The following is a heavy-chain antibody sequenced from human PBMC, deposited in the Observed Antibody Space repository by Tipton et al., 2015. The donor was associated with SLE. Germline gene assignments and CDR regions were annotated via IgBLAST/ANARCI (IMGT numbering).Heavy chain of an antibody. CDR2: IHDSGST. CDR3: ARDALKGMDV. J-gene: IGHJ6*02. Sequence: LRLSCAASGFTVSSHYMNWVRQPPGKGLEWIGEIHDSGSTNYNPSLKSRVIISVDTSKNQFSLKLSSVTAADTAVYYCARDALKGMDVWGQGNTVTVSS. V-gene: IGHV4-34*01. CDR1: GFTVSSHY.